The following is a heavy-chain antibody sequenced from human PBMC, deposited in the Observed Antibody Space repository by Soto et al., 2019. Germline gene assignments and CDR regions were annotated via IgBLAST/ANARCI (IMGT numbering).Heavy chain of an antibody. J-gene: IGHJ5*02. CDR3: ARGGSYDSSGYYHHMEA. V-gene: IGHV3-53*01. CDR1: GFTVSRNY. CDR2: IFSGGTT. Sequence: GGSLRLSCAASGFTVSRNYMIWVRQAPGKGLEWVSVIFSGGTTYHADSVKGLFTISRDNAKNTLFLQMNSLRAEDTAVYYCARGGSYDSSGYYHHMEAWGQGTQVTVTS. D-gene: IGHD3-22*01.